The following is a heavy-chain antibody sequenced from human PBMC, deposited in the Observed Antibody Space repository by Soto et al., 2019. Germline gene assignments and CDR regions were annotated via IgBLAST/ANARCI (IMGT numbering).Heavy chain of an antibody. CDR1: GGSISSYY. J-gene: IGHJ4*02. CDR2: IYYSGST. V-gene: IGHV4-59*01. Sequence: SETLSLTCTVSGGSISSYYWSWIRQPPGKGLEWIGYIYYSGSTNYNPSLKSRVTISVDTSKNQFSLKLSSVTAADTAVYYCASGERGYCSGGSCYRIDYWGQGTLVTVSS. D-gene: IGHD2-15*01. CDR3: ASGERGYCSGGSCYRIDY.